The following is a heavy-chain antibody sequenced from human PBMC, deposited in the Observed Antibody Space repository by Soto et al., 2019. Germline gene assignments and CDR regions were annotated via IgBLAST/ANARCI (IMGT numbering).Heavy chain of an antibody. J-gene: IGHJ6*02. CDR3: AIDPHEVPAGGYGMDV. CDR1: GGSITSGDYY. D-gene: IGHD2-2*01. Sequence: QVQLQESGPGLVKPSQTLSLTCTVSGGSITSGDYYWTWIRQTPGKGLEWIGYSYSSGSTRYNPSLESRVTISVDTAKNQFSLKLSSVTATDTAMYYCAIDPHEVPAGGYGMDVWGQGTTVIVSS. V-gene: IGHV4-30-4*01. CDR2: SYSSGST.